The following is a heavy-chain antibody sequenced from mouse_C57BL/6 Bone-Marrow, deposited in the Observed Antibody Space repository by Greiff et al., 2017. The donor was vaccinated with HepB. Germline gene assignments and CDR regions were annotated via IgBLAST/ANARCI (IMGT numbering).Heavy chain of an antibody. CDR2: INYDGSST. Sequence: EVQRVESEGGLVQPGSSMKLSCTASGFTFSDYYLAWVRQVPEKGLEWVANINYDGSSTYYLDSLKSRFIFSRDYATNILYLQMSSLKSKVRATYYCARDSIHYYGRSHVWYFDVWGTGTTVTVSS. J-gene: IGHJ1*03. D-gene: IGHD1-1*01. CDR1: GFTFSDYY. V-gene: IGHV5-16*01. CDR3: ARDSIHYYGRSHVWYFDV.